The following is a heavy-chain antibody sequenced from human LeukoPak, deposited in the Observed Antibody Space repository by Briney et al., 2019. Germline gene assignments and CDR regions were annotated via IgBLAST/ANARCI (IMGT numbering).Heavy chain of an antibody. CDR1: GFTFTSYA. Sequence: GGSLRLSCAASGFTFTSYATSWVRQAPGKGLEWVSGLSGSGGSTYYADSVKGRFTISRDNSKNTLYLQMNSLRAEDTAVYYCAKESGYYYVEYFQHWGQGTLVTVSS. D-gene: IGHD3-22*01. J-gene: IGHJ1*01. V-gene: IGHV3-23*01. CDR3: AKESGYYYVEYFQH. CDR2: LSGSGGST.